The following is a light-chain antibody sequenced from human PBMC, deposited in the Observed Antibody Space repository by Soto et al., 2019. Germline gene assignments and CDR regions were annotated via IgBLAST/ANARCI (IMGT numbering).Light chain of an antibody. CDR3: AAWDDSLSAYV. CDR1: TSNIGSNT. Sequence: QSVLTQPPSASGTPGQRVTISCSGSTSNIGSNTVNWYQQLPGTAPKLLIYSNNQRPSGVPDRFSGSKSGTSASLAISGLQSEDEADYYCAAWDDSLSAYVFGNGTKATVL. J-gene: IGLJ1*01. CDR2: SNN. V-gene: IGLV1-44*01.